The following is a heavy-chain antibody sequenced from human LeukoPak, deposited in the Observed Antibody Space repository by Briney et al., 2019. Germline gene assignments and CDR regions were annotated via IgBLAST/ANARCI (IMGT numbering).Heavy chain of an antibody. D-gene: IGHD2-15*01. J-gene: IGHJ4*02. CDR2: IYHSGST. V-gene: IGHV4-38-2*01. Sequence: PGGSLRVSCAASGFIFRNYWMSWVRQAPGKGLEWIGSIYHSGSTYYNPSLKSRVTISVDTSKNQFSLKLSSVTAADTAVYYCASECSGGSCYSWGQGTLVTVSS. CDR1: GFIFRNYW. CDR3: ASECSGGSCYS.